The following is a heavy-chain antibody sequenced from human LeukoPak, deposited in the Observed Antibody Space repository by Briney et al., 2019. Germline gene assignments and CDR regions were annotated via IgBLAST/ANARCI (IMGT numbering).Heavy chain of an antibody. CDR1: GFTFSSYG. V-gene: IGHV3-30*03. J-gene: IGHJ4*02. CDR2: TSLDGSNK. Sequence: GGSLRLSCAASGFTFSSYGMHWVRQAPGKGLEWVAVTSLDGSNKLYTDTVRGRFIISRDNSKNTVYLQMDSLRAEDTAVYYCARDLTLGKPDYFDHWGQGTLVTVSS. CDR3: ARDLTLGKPDYFDH. D-gene: IGHD7-27*01.